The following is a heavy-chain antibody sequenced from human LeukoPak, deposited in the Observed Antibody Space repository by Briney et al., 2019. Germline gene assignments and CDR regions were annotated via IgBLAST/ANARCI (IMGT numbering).Heavy chain of an antibody. CDR2: ISSSGSTI. CDR3: ARVASGGTSDY. Sequence: GGSLRLSCAASGFTFSSYWMSWVRQAPGKGLEWVSYISSSGSTIYYADSVKGRFTISRDNAKNSLYLQMNSLRAEDTAVYYCARVASGGTSDYWGQGTLVTVSS. V-gene: IGHV3-48*04. J-gene: IGHJ4*02. D-gene: IGHD1-26*01. CDR1: GFTFSSYW.